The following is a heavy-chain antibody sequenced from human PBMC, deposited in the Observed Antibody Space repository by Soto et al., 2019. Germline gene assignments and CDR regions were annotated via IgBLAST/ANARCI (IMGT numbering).Heavy chain of an antibody. CDR3: VRYSSGYGMDV. D-gene: IGHD2-15*01. CDR2: ISGAGTNT. Sequence: EEQLLESGGGLVQPGGSLRLSCAASGFTFSNYGLRWVRQAPGKGLEWVSAISGAGTNTYYADSVKGRFTISRDNPRSTVYLQMNSLMADDTGLYHCVRYSSGYGMDVWGQGTTVTVSS. CDR1: GFTFSNYG. V-gene: IGHV3-23*01. J-gene: IGHJ6*02.